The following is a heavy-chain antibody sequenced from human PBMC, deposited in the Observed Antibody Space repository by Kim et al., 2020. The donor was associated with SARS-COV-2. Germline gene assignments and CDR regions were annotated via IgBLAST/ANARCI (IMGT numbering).Heavy chain of an antibody. CDR3: AKDLIAARPPLYYFDY. D-gene: IGHD6-6*01. J-gene: IGHJ4*02. Sequence: VKGRFTISRDNSKNTLYLQMNRLRAEDTAVYYCAKDLIAARPPLYYFDYWGQGTLVTVSS. V-gene: IGHV3-33*06.